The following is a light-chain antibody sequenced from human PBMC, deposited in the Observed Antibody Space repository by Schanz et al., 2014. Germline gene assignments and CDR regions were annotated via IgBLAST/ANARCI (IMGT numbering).Light chain of an antibody. CDR3: QKYDGAPWT. CDR2: EAS. V-gene: IGKV1-5*01. Sequence: DIQLTQSPSTLSASVGDRVTITCRASQSVGNWLAWYQQKAGKAPKLLIYEASSLESGVPSRFSGSGSGTDFTLTISSLQPEDVATYYCQKYDGAPWTFGQGTKVEIK. CDR1: QSVGNW. J-gene: IGKJ1*01.